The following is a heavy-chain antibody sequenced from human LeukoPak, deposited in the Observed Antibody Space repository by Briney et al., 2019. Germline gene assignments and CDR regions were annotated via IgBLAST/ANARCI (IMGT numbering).Heavy chain of an antibody. D-gene: IGHD3-22*01. CDR2: IQDDGAKT. CDR1: EFTFNTYP. CDR3: ATQTITLVVVISPFDY. V-gene: IGHV3-30*02. Sequence: GGSWRLSFAAPEFTFNTYPLHWVRQAPGKGLEWVELIQDDGAKTNYADSVRGRFTISRDNSRSTVYLQMNSLKPDDTAVYYCATQTITLVVVISPFDYWGQGALVTVSS. J-gene: IGHJ4*02.